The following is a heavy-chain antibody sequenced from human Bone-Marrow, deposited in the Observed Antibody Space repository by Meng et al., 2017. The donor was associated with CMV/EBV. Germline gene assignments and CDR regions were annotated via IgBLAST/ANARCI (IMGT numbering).Heavy chain of an antibody. CDR2: MNPNSGNT. V-gene: IGHV1-8*01. CDR1: GYTFISYD. Sequence: SVTVSCKASGYTFISYDINWVRQATGQGLEWMGWMNPNSGNTGYAQKFQGRVTITRNTSIRTAHMELSSLTSEDTAVYYCARGPIVATIRPYYYYYGMDVWGQGTTVTVSS. CDR3: ARGPIVATIRPYYYYYGMDV. J-gene: IGHJ6*02. D-gene: IGHD5-12*01.